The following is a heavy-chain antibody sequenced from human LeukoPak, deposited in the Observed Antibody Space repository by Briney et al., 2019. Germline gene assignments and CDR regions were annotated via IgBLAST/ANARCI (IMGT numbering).Heavy chain of an antibody. D-gene: IGHD2-2*01. CDR1: GFTFSGYG. J-gene: IGHJ4*02. CDR2: IRNDETNE. Sequence: GGSLRLSCVASGFTFSGYGMNWVRQPPGKGLQWVAFIRNDETNEDYTDSVKGRFTISRDNSKNTLYLQMNSLKTEDTAVYYCAKDRLVVAPAAMTSNFDFWGQGTLVTVSS. V-gene: IGHV3-30*02. CDR3: AKDRLVVAPAAMTSNFDF.